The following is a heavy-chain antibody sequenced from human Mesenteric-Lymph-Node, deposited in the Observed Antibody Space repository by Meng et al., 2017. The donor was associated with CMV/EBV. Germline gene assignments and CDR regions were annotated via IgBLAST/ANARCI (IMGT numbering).Heavy chain of an antibody. CDR1: GDSVSSNSAT. CDR3: AREEDYYGSSGYNFFDP. CDR2: TFFRSKWYS. D-gene: IGHD3-22*01. Sequence: SQTLSLTCAISGDSVSSNSATRNWLRQSPSRGLEWLGRTFFRSKWYSDYAVSVESRMTINPDTSKNQFSMQLNSVTPEDTAVYYCAREEDYYGSSGYNFFDPWGQGTLVTVSS. V-gene: IGHV6-1*01. J-gene: IGHJ5*02.